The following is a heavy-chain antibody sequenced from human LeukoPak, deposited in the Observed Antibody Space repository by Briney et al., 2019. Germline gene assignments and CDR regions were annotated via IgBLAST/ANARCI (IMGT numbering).Heavy chain of an antibody. D-gene: IGHD6-19*01. V-gene: IGHV3-33*06. J-gene: IGHJ4*02. CDR2: IWYDGSNK. CDR1: GFTFSSYG. Sequence: PGRSLRLSCAASGFTFSSYGMHWVRQAPGKGLAWVAVIWYDGSNKYYADPVKGRFTISRDNSKNTLYLQMNSLRAEDTAVYYCAKADSGWPLDYWGQGTLVTVSS. CDR3: AKADSGWPLDY.